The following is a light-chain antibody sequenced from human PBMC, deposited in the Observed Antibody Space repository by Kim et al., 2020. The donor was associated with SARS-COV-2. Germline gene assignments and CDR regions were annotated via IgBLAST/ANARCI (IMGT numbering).Light chain of an antibody. CDR3: QSYDSSLSGEG. Sequence: QSVLTQPPSVSGAPGQRVTISCTGSSSNIGAGYDVHWYQQLPGTAPKLLIYGNSNRPSGVPDRFSGSKSGTSASLAITGLQAEDEADYYCQSYDSSLSGEGFGGGTQLNVL. J-gene: IGLJ2*01. CDR1: SSNIGAGYD. CDR2: GNS. V-gene: IGLV1-40*01.